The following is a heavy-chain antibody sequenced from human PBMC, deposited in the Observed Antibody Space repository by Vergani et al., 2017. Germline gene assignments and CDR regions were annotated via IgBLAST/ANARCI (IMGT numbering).Heavy chain of an antibody. V-gene: IGHV1-46*01. J-gene: IGHJ4*02. CDR3: ARNFGYSDILTGYYVPTPSDY. Sequence: QVQLVQSGAEVKKPGASVKVSCKASGYTFTSYYMHWVRQAPGQGLEWMGIINPSGGSTSYAQKFQGRVTMTRDTSMSTVYMGLSSLRSEDTAVYYCARNFGYSDILTGYYVPTPSDYWGQGTLVTVSS. D-gene: IGHD3-9*01. CDR2: INPSGGST. CDR1: GYTFTSYY.